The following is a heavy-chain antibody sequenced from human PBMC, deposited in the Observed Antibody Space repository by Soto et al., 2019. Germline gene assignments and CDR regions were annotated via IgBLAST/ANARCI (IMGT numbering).Heavy chain of an antibody. D-gene: IGHD3-10*01. CDR3: ASRVAMVRGDHDAFDI. CDR1: GYTFTSYY. CDR2: INPSGGST. Sequence: ASVKVSCKASGYTFTSYYMHWVRQAPGQGLEWMGIINPSGGSTSYAQKFQGRVTMTRDTSTSTVYMELSSLRSEDTAVYYCASRVAMVRGDHDAFDIWGQGTMVTVSS. J-gene: IGHJ3*02. V-gene: IGHV1-46*03.